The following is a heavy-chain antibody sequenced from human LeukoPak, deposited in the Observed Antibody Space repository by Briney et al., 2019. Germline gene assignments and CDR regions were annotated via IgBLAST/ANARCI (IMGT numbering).Heavy chain of an antibody. CDR3: AAVFGSGAKANFDY. Sequence: ASVKVSCKASGYTFTSYAVNWVRQAPGQGLEWMGWINTNTGNPTYAQGFTGRFVFSLDTSVSTAYLQISSLKAEDTAVYYCAAVFGSGAKANFDYWGQGTLVTVSS. CDR1: GYTFTSYA. D-gene: IGHD3-10*01. CDR2: INTNTGNP. J-gene: IGHJ4*02. V-gene: IGHV7-4-1*02.